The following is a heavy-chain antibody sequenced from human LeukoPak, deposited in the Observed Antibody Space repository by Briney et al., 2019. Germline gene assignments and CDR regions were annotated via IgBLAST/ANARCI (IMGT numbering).Heavy chain of an antibody. CDR2: ISGSGGST. V-gene: IGHV3-23*01. D-gene: IGHD1-26*01. Sequence: TGGSLRLSCAASGFTFSSYAMSWVRQAPGKGLEWVSAISGSGGSTYYAGSVKGRFTISRDNSKNTLYLQMNSLRAEDTAVYYCAKGPYSKVGAADYWGQGTLVTVSS. J-gene: IGHJ4*02. CDR1: GFTFSSYA. CDR3: AKGPYSKVGAADY.